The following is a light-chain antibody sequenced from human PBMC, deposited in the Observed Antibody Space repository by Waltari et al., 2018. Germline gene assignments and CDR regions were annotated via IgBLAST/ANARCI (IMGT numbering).Light chain of an antibody. CDR2: GAS. CDR3: QHYVRLPVT. Sequence: CRASQSIGTFLAWYPQKPGQPPRLLIYGASIRAAGIPDRVSGSGSGTDFSLTISRLEPEDFAVYYCQHYVRLPVTFGQGTKVQIK. CDR1: QSIGTF. J-gene: IGKJ1*01. V-gene: IGKV3-20*01.